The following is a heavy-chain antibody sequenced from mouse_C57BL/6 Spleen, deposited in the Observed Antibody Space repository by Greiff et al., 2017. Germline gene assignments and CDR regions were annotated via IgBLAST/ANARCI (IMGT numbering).Heavy chain of an antibody. CDR3: ARANYDNDGDYFDY. V-gene: IGHV1-22*01. D-gene: IGHD2-4*01. J-gene: IGHJ2*01. CDR1: GYTFTDYN. CDR2: INPNNGGT. Sequence: EVQRVESGPELVKPGASVKMSCKASGYTFTDYNMHWVKQSHGKSLEWIGYINPNNGGTSYNQKFKGKATLTVNKSSSTAYMELRSLTSEDAAVYYCARANYDNDGDYFDYWGQGTTLTV.